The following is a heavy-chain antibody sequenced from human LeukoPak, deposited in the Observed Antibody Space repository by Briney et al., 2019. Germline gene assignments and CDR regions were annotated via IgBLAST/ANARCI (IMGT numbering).Heavy chain of an antibody. CDR1: GGSISSGSYY. CDR2: IYHTGSS. Sequence: SETLSLTCTVSGGSISSGSYYWSWIRQPPGKGLEWIVFIYHTGSSNYNPSLKSRVTISVDTSKNQVSLNLRSVTAADTAAYYCARVNRDTSGYYHVYFDYWGQGTLVSVSS. J-gene: IGHJ4*02. CDR3: ARVNRDTSGYYHVYFDY. V-gene: IGHV4-61*01. D-gene: IGHD3-22*01.